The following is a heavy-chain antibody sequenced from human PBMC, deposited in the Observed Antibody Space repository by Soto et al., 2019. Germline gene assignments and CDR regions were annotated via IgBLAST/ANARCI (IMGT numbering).Heavy chain of an antibody. D-gene: IGHD3-16*01. V-gene: IGHV3-33*01. CDR2: LWSYWSTGTNE. CDR1: GFTLSSYG. CDR3: ARVGGSYYFDH. Sequence: GGSLRLSCAASGFTLSSYGMHWVRQAPGKGLEWVAVLWSYWSTGTNEYYADSVKGRFTISRDNSKNMLYLQMNSLRGEDTAVYYCARVGGSYYFDHWGQGTLVTVSS. J-gene: IGHJ4*02.